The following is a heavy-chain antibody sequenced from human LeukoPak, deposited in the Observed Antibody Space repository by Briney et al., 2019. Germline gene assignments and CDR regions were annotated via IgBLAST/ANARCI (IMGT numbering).Heavy chain of an antibody. CDR3: ARDLEGYHYGSGNYPQ. CDR2: INPNSGGT. D-gene: IGHD3-10*01. V-gene: IGHV1-2*02. J-gene: IGHJ4*02. Sequence: ASMKVSRKASGYTFTGYYIHWLRQAPGQGLEWMGFINPNSGGTNYAQKFQGRVTMTRDTSISTACMELSSLTSDDTAVYYCARDLEGYHYGSGNYPQWGQGTLITVSS. CDR1: GYTFTGYY.